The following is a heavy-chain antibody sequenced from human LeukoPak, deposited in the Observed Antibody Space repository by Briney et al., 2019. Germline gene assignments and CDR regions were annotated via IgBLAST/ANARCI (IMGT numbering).Heavy chain of an antibody. CDR3: ARVGINPGDYYYSGMDV. V-gene: IGHV4-61*02. Sequence: PSQTLSLTCTVSGGSISSGSYYWSWIRQPAGKGLEWIGRIYTSGSTNYNPSLKSRVTISVDTSKNQFSLKLSSVTAADTAVYYCARVGINPGDYYYSGMDVWGQGTTVTVSS. CDR2: IYTSGST. J-gene: IGHJ6*02. CDR1: GGSISSGSYY. D-gene: IGHD1-14*01.